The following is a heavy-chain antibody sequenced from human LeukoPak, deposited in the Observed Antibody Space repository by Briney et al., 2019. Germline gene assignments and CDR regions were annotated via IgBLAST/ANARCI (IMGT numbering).Heavy chain of an antibody. CDR1: GGSITITNYY. V-gene: IGHV4-39*01. Sequence: SETLSLTCTVSGGSITITNYYWGWIRQPPGKGLEWVGNIYHDGSTYYNPSLKSRVSISVDTSKNQFSLKLSSVTAADTAVYYCARITDRTIFGEIMHGFDIWGQGTPVTVSS. J-gene: IGHJ3*02. D-gene: IGHD3-3*01. CDR3: ARITDRTIFGEIMHGFDI. CDR2: IYHDGST.